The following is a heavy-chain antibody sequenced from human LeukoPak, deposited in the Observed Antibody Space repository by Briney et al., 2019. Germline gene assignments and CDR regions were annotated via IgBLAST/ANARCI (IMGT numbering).Heavy chain of an antibody. D-gene: IGHD3-3*01. CDR2: IYYSGST. Sequence: PSETLSLTCTVSGGSISSSSYYWSWIRQPPGKGLEWIGYIYYSGSTNYNPSLKSRVTISIDTSKNQFSLKLSSVTAADTAVYYCAASRSMSYDFWSGNGYGLDVWGQGTTVTVAS. CDR3: AASRSMSYDFWSGNGYGLDV. J-gene: IGHJ6*02. CDR1: GGSISSSSYY. V-gene: IGHV4-61*01.